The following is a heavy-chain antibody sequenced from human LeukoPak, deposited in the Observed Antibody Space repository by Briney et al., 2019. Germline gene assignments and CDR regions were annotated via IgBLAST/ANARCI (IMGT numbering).Heavy chain of an antibody. Sequence: GGSLRLSCAASGFTFSSYGMHWVRQAPGKGLEWVAFIRYDGSNKYYADSVKGRFTISRDNSKNTLYLQMNSLRAEDTAVYYCAKDFNQWLVRWHFDYWGQGTLVTVSS. D-gene: IGHD6-19*01. J-gene: IGHJ4*02. CDR2: IRYDGSNK. CDR3: AKDFNQWLVRWHFDY. V-gene: IGHV3-30*02. CDR1: GFTFSSYG.